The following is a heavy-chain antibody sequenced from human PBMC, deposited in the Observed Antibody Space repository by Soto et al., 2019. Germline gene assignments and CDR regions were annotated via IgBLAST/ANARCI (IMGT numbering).Heavy chain of an antibody. Sequence: ASVKVSCKASGHPFSGYYMHWVRQAPGQGLEWMGCINPNNDATKYAQKFQGRVTMTRDTSISTAYMELSRLGSDDTAVYYCASVRDYYDTSGHLYRWGQGTLVTVSS. J-gene: IGHJ4*02. CDR2: INPNNDAT. CDR3: ASVRDYYDTSGHLYR. D-gene: IGHD3-22*01. V-gene: IGHV1-2*02. CDR1: GHPFSGYY.